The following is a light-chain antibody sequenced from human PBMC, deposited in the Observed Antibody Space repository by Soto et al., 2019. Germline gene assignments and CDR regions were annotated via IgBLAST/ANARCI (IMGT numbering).Light chain of an antibody. CDR2: DND. Sequence: QPVLTQPPSVSAAPGQKVTISCSGSSSNIGSNYVSWYQQLPGTAPKLLIYDNDKRPSGIPDRFSGSKSGTSATLGVTGLQTGDEADYYCATWDSSLSAGVFGGGTKLTVL. V-gene: IGLV1-51*01. CDR3: ATWDSSLSAGV. J-gene: IGLJ2*01. CDR1: SSNIGSNY.